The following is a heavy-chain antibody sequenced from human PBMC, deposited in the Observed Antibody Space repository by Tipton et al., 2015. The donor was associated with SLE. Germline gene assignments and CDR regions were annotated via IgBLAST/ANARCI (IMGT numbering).Heavy chain of an antibody. CDR3: ARDAKLVSIAAAGTFDI. D-gene: IGHD6-13*01. V-gene: IGHV4-59*12. CDR1: GGSISSYY. CDR2: IYYSGST. J-gene: IGHJ3*02. Sequence: TLSLTCTVSGGSISSYYWSWIRQPPGKGLEWIGYIYYSGSTNYNPSLKSRVTISVDTSKNQFSLKLSSVTAADTAVYYCARDAKLVSIAAAGTFDIWGQGTMVTVSS.